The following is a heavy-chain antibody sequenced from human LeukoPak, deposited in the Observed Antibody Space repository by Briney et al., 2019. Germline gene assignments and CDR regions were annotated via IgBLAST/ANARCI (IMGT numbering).Heavy chain of an antibody. V-gene: IGHV3-48*01. CDR1: GFSFISNS. CDR2: ISGSSSTI. CDR3: VTNFVLVVD. D-gene: IGHD3-9*01. J-gene: IGHJ4*02. Sequence: GSLRLSCGASGFSFISNSMNWFRQAPGKGLKWVSCISGSSSTIYYADTAKGRFTISRDNAKNSLYLQMNILRAEDTAVYYCVTNFVLVVDWGQGTLVTVSS.